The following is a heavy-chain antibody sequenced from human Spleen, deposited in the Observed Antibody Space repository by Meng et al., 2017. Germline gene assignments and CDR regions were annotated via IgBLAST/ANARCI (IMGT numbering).Heavy chain of an antibody. V-gene: IGHV1-58*01. D-gene: IGHD4-17*01. Sequence: SVKVSCKASGFTFTSSAVQWVRQARGQRLEWIGWIVVGSGNTNYAQKFQERVAITRDMSTSTAYMELSSLRSEDTAVYYCAADGSPEDYGESVTNAFDIWGQGTMVTVSS. CDR3: AADGSPEDYGESVTNAFDI. CDR1: GFTFTSSA. J-gene: IGHJ3*02. CDR2: IVVGSGNT.